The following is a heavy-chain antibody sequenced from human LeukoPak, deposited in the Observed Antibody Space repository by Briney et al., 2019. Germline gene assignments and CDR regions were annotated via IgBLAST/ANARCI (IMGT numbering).Heavy chain of an antibody. CDR2: INPDSGGT. D-gene: IGHD4-17*01. CDR3: ARQSTYGEFDY. V-gene: IGHV1-2*02. Sequence: ASVRVSCKASAYTFTAYYIHWVRQAHGQGLEFMGWINPDSGGTNYAQNFQGRVTVTRDTSISTTYMELSRLRSDDTAVYFCARQSTYGEFDYWGQGTLVTVSS. CDR1: AYTFTAYY. J-gene: IGHJ4*02.